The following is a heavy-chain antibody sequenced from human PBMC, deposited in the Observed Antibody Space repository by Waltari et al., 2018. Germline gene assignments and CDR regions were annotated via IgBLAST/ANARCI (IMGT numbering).Heavy chain of an antibody. V-gene: IGHV1-2*04. CDR2: INPNSGGT. Sequence: QVQLVQSGAEVKKPGAPVKVSCKASGYTFTGYYMHWVRQAPGQGLEWMGWINPNSGGTNYAQKFQGWVTMTRDTSISTAYMELSRLRSDDTAVYYCARTVTHRPYYFDYWGQGTLVTVSS. D-gene: IGHD4-17*01. J-gene: IGHJ4*02. CDR1: GYTFTGYY. CDR3: ARTVTHRPYYFDY.